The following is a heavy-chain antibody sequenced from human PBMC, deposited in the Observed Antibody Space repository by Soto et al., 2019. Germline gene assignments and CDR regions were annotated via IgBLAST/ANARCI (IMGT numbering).Heavy chain of an antibody. CDR3: ARSLTYYDDSGGYSPFDY. J-gene: IGHJ4*02. D-gene: IGHD3-22*01. CDR2: IDPSDSYT. CDR1: GYSFTSYW. V-gene: IGHV5-10-1*01. Sequence: GDALKLSCKGSGYSFTSYWISWLRQMPGKGLEWMGRIDPSDSYTNYSPSFQGHVTISADKSISTAYLQWSSLKASDTAMYYCARSLTYYDDSGGYSPFDYWGQGTLVTVSS.